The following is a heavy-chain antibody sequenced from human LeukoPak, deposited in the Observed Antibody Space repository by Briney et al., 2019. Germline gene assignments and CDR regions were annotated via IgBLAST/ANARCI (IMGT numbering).Heavy chain of an antibody. V-gene: IGHV1-69*13. D-gene: IGHD5-24*01. CDR1: GGTFSSYA. J-gene: IGHJ3*02. CDR3: ARARDGYNPLTFDI. CDR2: IIPIFGTA. Sequence: SVKVSCKASGGTFSSYAISWVRQAPGQGLEWMGGIIPIFGTANYAQKFQSRVTITADESTSTAYMELSSLRSEDTAVYYCARARDGYNPLTFDIWGQGTMVTVSS.